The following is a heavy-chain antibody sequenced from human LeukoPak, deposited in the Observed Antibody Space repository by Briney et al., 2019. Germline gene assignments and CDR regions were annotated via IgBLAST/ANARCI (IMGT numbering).Heavy chain of an antibody. CDR1: GSTFSRYA. CDR3: AKDGGYCSSTSCYTNLDFDY. J-gene: IGHJ4*02. V-gene: IGHV3-23*01. Sequence: GGSLRLSCAASGSTFSRYAMSWVRQAPGKGLEWVSGISGSGGSTYYADSVKGRFTISRDNSKNTMYVQMNGLRADDTAVYYCAKDGGYCSSTSCYTNLDFDYWGQGNLVTVSS. D-gene: IGHD2-2*02. CDR2: ISGSGGST.